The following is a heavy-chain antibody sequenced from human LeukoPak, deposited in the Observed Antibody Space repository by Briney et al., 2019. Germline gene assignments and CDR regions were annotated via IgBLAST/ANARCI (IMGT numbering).Heavy chain of an antibody. CDR3: ARSYGYFSSSWFLFDP. CDR2: IYYSGST. V-gene: IGHV4-59*01. CDR1: GDSISSYY. Sequence: KPSETLSLTCTVSGDSISSYYWSWIRQPPGKGLEWIGYIYYSGSTNYNPSLKSRVTISVDTSKNQFSLRLSSVTAADTAVYYCARSYGYFSSSWFLFDPWGQGTLVTVSS. D-gene: IGHD6-13*01. J-gene: IGHJ5*02.